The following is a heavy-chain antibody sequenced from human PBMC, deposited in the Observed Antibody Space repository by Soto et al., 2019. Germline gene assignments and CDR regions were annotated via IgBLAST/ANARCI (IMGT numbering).Heavy chain of an antibody. CDR3: ARGRYGDY. J-gene: IGHJ4*02. CDR2: ISAHNGNT. CDR1: GYDFTTYG. Sequence: ASVKVSCEGSGYDFTTYGITWVRQAPGQGLEWMAWISAHNGNTDYAQKLQGRVTVTRDTSTSTAYVELRSLRSDDTAVYYCARGRYGDYWGQGALVTVSS. V-gene: IGHV1-18*01. D-gene: IGHD1-1*01.